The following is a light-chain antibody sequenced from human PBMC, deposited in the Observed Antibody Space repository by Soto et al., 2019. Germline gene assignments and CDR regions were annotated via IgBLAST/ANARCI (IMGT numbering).Light chain of an antibody. CDR2: GAS. J-gene: IGKJ1*01. Sequence: EIVMTQSPATLSVSPGERATLSCRASQSVSSNLAWYQQKPGQAPRLLVYGASTRATAIPARFSGSGSGTEFTLTISSLQSEDIAVYYCQQYNYWPPGTFGQGTKVEIK. CDR1: QSVSSN. CDR3: QQYNYWPPGT. V-gene: IGKV3-15*01.